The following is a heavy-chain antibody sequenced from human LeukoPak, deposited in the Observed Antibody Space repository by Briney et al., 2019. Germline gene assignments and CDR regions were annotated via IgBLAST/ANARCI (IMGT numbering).Heavy chain of an antibody. CDR3: ARDVVSSSGFDP. CDR1: GGSISSYY. V-gene: IGHV4-59*01. D-gene: IGHD6-25*01. CDR2: IYYSGST. J-gene: IGHJ5*02. Sequence: SETLSLTCTVSGGSISSYYWSWIRQPPGKGLEWIGYIYYSGSTNYNPSLKSRVTISVDTSKNQFSLKLSSVTAADTAVYYCARDVVSSSGFDPWGQGTLVTVSS.